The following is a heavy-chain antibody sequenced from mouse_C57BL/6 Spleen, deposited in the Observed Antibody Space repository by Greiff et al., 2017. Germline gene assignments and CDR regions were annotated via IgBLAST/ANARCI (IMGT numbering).Heavy chain of an antibody. J-gene: IGHJ4*01. CDR3: ARDRDYDGFTAMDY. D-gene: IGHD2-4*01. Sequence: EVKLVESEGGLVQPGSSMKLSCTASGFTFSDYYMAWVRQVPEKGLEWVANINYDGSSTYYLDSLKSRFIISRDNAKNILYLQMSSLKSEDTATYYCARDRDYDGFTAMDYWGQGTSVTVSS. V-gene: IGHV5-16*01. CDR2: INYDGSST. CDR1: GFTFSDYY.